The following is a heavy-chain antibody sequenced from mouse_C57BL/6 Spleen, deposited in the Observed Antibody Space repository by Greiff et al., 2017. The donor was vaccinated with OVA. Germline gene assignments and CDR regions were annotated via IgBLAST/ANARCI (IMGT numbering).Heavy chain of an antibody. D-gene: IGHD2-3*01. J-gene: IGHJ4*01. Sequence: QVQLQQSGPGLVQPSQCLYITCTDSGFSLTSYGVHWVRQSPGKGLEWLGVICSGGSTAYNAAFIARLSISTDNSKSQVFFKMNSLQADDTAIYYCARNSDGYYYAMDDWGQGTSVTVSS. CDR2: ICSGGST. CDR1: GFSLTSYG. V-gene: IGHV2-2*01. CDR3: ARNSDGYYYAMDD.